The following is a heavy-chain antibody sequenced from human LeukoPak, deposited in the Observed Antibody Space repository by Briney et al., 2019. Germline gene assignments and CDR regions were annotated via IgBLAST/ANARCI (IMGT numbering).Heavy chain of an antibody. CDR3: ARPRDYGGYVDY. V-gene: IGHV1-69*13. CDR2: IIPIFGTA. D-gene: IGHD4/OR15-4a*01. Sequence: SVKVSCKASGGTFSSYAISWVRQAPGQGLEWMGGIIPIFGTANYAQKFQGRVTITADESTSTAYMELSSLRSEDTAVYYCARPRDYGGYVDYWGQGTLVTVSS. J-gene: IGHJ4*02. CDR1: GGTFSSYA.